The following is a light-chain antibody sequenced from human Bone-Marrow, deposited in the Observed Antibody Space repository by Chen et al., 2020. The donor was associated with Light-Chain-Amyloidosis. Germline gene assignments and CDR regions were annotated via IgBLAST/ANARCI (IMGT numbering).Light chain of an antibody. J-gene: IGKJ4*01. Sequence: EIALTQSPGTLSLSPGEGANLSCRARQTISSNYLTWYQQTFGQAPRLLVYGSSSRATRIPDRFAGSGSGTDFTLTINRLEPEDFAMYYCQQYGTSPLTFGGGTKVGIK. CDR3: QQYGTSPLT. CDR1: QTISSNY. CDR2: GSS. V-gene: IGKV3-20*01.